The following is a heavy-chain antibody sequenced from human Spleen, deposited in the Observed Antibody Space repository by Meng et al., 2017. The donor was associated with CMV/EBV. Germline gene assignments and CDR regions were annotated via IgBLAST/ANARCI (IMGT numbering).Heavy chain of an antibody. CDR1: GYTFTGYY. D-gene: IGHD6-13*01. J-gene: IGHJ5*02. CDR3: ARGEEHGSSWTNWFDP. Sequence: ASVKVSCKASGYTFTGYYIHWVRQAPGQGLEWMGWINPNSGGTNYALKFQGRVTMTRDTSISTAYMELSRLRSDDTAVYYCARGEEHGSSWTNWFDPWGQGTLVTVSS. CDR2: INPNSGGT. V-gene: IGHV1-2*02.